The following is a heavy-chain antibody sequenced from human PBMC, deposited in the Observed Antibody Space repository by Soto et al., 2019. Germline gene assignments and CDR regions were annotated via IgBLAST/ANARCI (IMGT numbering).Heavy chain of an antibody. Sequence: PVGSLRLSCAASGFTFSSYGMHWVRQAPGKGLEWVAVIWYDGSNKYYADSVKGRFTISRDNSKNTLYLQMNSLRAEDTAVYYCARDLYPPYSTKDYYGMDVWGQGTTVTVSS. CDR2: IWYDGSNK. J-gene: IGHJ6*02. CDR1: GFTFSSYG. CDR3: ARDLYPPYSTKDYYGMDV. D-gene: IGHD4-4*01. V-gene: IGHV3-33*01.